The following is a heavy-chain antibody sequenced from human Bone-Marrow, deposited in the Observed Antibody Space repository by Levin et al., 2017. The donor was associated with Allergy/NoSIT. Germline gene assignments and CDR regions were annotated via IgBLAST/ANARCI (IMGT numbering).Heavy chain of an antibody. Sequence: GGSLRLSCAASGFTFSSFAIHWVRQAPGKGLEWVAVISYDGSNKHYAASVKGRFTISRDNSKNTLYLQMKSLRTEDTAVYYCARETIRDGYNRDAFDSWGQGTMVTVSS. V-gene: IGHV3-30-3*01. J-gene: IGHJ3*02. CDR2: ISYDGSNK. D-gene: IGHD5-24*01. CDR3: ARETIRDGYNRDAFDS. CDR1: GFTFSSFA.